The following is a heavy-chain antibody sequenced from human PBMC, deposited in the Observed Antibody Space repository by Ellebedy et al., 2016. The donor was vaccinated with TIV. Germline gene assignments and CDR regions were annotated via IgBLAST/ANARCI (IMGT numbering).Heavy chain of an antibody. V-gene: IGHV1-2*02. CDR2: INPNSGGT. Sequence: AASVKVSCKTSGYTFTGYYMHWVRQAPGQGLEWMGWINPNSGGTNYAQKFQGRVTMTRDTSISTAYMELSRLRSDDTAVYYCARVISEYCSGGSCHFNYWGQGTLVTVSS. CDR3: ARVISEYCSGGSCHFNY. D-gene: IGHD2-15*01. J-gene: IGHJ4*02. CDR1: GYTFTGYY.